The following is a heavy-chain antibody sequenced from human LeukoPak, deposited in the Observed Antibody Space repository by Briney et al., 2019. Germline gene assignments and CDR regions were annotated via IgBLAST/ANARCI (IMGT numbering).Heavy chain of an antibody. Sequence: PGGSLRLSCAASGFTFSNYATSWVRQAPGKGLEWVSDIGGSGGGTYYADSVKGRFTISRDSFKNTLYLQMNSLTPEDTALYYCAKDLYGSYAMDVWSQGTTVTVSS. V-gene: IGHV3-23*01. D-gene: IGHD4-17*01. CDR3: AKDLYGSYAMDV. J-gene: IGHJ6*02. CDR1: GFTFSNYA. CDR2: IGGSGGGT.